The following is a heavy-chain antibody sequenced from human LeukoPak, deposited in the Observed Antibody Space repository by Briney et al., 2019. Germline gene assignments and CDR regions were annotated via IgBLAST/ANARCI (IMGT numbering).Heavy chain of an antibody. CDR1: GFTFSTYW. Sequence: GGSLRLSCAASGFTFSTYWMHWVRQVPGKGLVWVSRINSDGSSTTYADSVKGRFTIPRDNTKNTLYLQMNTLRAEDTAVYYCARRSSAIPSYFDLWGRGTLVTASS. D-gene: IGHD2-2*02. V-gene: IGHV3-74*01. J-gene: IGHJ2*01. CDR2: INSDGSST. CDR3: ARRSSAIPSYFDL.